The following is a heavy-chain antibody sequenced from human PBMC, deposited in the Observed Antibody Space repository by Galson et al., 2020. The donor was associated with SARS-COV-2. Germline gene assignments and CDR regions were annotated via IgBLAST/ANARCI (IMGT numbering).Heavy chain of an antibody. V-gene: IGHV5-51*01. J-gene: IGHJ4*02. CDR3: ARAPTSISNPFYFDF. CDR1: GYTFSDYW. CDR2: IYPGDSDT. Sequence: HGESLKISCKGSGYTFSDYWIGWVRHVPGKGLEWMGIIYPGDSDTRYSPSFQGQVSISADGSTGTSYLRWTSLKASDSAMYFCARAPTSISNPFYFDFWGQGTRVTVSS. D-gene: IGHD6-6*01.